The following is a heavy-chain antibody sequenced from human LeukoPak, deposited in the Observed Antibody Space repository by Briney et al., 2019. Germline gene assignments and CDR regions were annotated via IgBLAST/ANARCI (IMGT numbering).Heavy chain of an antibody. Sequence: PSETLSLTCTVSGGSISSYYWSWIRQPPGKGLEWIGYIYYSGSTNYNPSLKSRVTISVDTSKNQFSRKLSSVTAADTVVYYCAREGGDGDGDAFDIWGQGTMVTVSS. CDR3: AREGGDGDGDAFDI. CDR1: GGSISSYY. CDR2: IYYSGST. J-gene: IGHJ3*02. V-gene: IGHV4-59*01. D-gene: IGHD4-17*01.